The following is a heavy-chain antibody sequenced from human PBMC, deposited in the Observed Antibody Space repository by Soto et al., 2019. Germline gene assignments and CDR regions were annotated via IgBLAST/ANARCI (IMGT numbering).Heavy chain of an antibody. J-gene: IGHJ4*02. Sequence: PSETLSLTCTVSGGSISSSRYFWGWIRQPPGKGLEYIGSMANSGSTYYNPSLKSRVTISVDTSKNQFSLKLNSVTAADTAVYYCARRIVATETFDYWGQGTLVTVSS. V-gene: IGHV4-39*01. CDR2: MANSGST. D-gene: IGHD5-12*01. CDR3: ARRIVATETFDY. CDR1: GGSISSSRYF.